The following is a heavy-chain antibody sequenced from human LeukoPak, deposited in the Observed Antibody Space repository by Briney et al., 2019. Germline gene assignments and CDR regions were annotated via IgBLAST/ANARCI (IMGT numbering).Heavy chain of an antibody. Sequence: GGSLRLSGAASGFTFSSYWLNWVRQAPGKGLVWVSRIASDGSSTTYADSVKGRFSISRDNPENTVYLQMNRLSVDDTAVYYCAKVGYDDLDQWGQGTLVPVSS. J-gene: IGHJ4*02. CDR3: AKVGYDDLDQ. V-gene: IGHV3-74*01. CDR2: IASDGSST. D-gene: IGHD5-12*01. CDR1: GFTFSSYW.